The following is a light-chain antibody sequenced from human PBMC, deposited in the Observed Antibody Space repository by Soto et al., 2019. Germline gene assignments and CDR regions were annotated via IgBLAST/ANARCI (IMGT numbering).Light chain of an antibody. V-gene: IGKV1-39*01. J-gene: IGKJ1*01. Sequence: DIQMTQSPSSLFASVGDRFTITCRASQSISTHLNWYQQKAEKAPKLLIYTASTLRSGVPSRFSGSGSGTDFTLTISSLQPEDFATYYCQQTYSAPPETFGQGTKVDIK. CDR2: TAS. CDR3: QQTYSAPPET. CDR1: QSISTH.